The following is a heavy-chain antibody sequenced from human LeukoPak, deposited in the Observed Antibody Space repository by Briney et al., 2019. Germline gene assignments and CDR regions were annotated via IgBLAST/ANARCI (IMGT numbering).Heavy chain of an antibody. J-gene: IGHJ4*02. CDR3: AGRAHLISGWSY. CDR1: GGSISSGSYS. Sequence: SQTLSLTCTVSGGSISSGSYSWSWIPQPAGKGLAWIRRLYTSGSTNYNPSLTSRVAISVDTSKNQFSLRLTSVTAADTAVYYCAGRAHLISGWSYWGQGTLVTVSS. D-gene: IGHD6-19*01. CDR2: LYTSGST. V-gene: IGHV4-61*02.